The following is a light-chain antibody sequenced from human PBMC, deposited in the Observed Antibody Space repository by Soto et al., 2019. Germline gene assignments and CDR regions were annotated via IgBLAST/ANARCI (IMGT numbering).Light chain of an antibody. CDR2: EVF. V-gene: IGKV2-30*01. CDR1: RSLVYSDGNTS. J-gene: IGKJ1*01. CDR3: MQCTHWPHT. Sequence: DVVMTQSPLPLPVTLGQPASISCRSSRSLVYSDGNTSLNWFQQRPGQSPRRLIFEVFNRDSGVADRVCGSASGTDFTLKISRVEAEDVGVYYCMQCTHWPHTFGQGTKVETK.